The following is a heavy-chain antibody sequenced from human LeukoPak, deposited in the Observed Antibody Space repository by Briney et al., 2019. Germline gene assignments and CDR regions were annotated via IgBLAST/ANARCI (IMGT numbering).Heavy chain of an antibody. CDR2: IYPGDSET. V-gene: IGHV5-51*01. D-gene: IGHD2-2*01. CDR3: ARRRYCSSTSCYGGVDGFDI. J-gene: IGHJ3*02. CDR1: GYSFDTYR. Sequence: PGESLKISCKGSGYSFDTYRIGWVRQMPGKGLEWMGIIYPGDSETTYGPSFQGQVTISADKSINTAYLQWSSLKASDTAMYYCARRRYCSSTSCYGGVDGFDIWGQGTMVTVSP.